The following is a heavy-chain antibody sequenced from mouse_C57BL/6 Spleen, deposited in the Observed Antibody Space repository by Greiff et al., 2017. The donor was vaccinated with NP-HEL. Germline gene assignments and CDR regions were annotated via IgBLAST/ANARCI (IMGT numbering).Heavy chain of an antibody. CDR2: IDPSDSYT. J-gene: IGHJ3*01. CDR1: GYTFTSYW. CDR3: ARTPYGSSPAWFAY. Sequence: VQLQQPGAELVRPGTSVKLSCKASGYTFTSYWMHWVKQRPGQGLEWIGVIDPSDSYTNYNQKFKGKATLTVDTSSSTAYMQLSSLTSEDSAVYYCARTPYGSSPAWFAYWGQGTLVTVSA. V-gene: IGHV1-59*01. D-gene: IGHD1-1*01.